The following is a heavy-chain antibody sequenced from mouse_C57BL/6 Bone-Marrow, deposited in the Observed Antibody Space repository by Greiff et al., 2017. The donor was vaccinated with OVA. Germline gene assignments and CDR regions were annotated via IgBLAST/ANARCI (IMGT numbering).Heavy chain of an antibody. CDR2: INPSTGGT. Sequence: EVKLVESGPELVKPGASVKISCKASGYSFTGYYMNWVKQSPEKSLEWIGEINPSTGGTTYNQKFKAKATLTVDKSSSTAYMQLKSLTSEDSAVYYYARVDYYGSSLLWGQGTTLTVSS. J-gene: IGHJ2*01. V-gene: IGHV1-42*01. CDR1: GYSFTGYY. CDR3: ARVDYYGSSLL. D-gene: IGHD1-1*01.